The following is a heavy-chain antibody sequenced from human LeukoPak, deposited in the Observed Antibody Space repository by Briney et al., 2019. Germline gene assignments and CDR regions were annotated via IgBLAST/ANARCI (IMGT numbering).Heavy chain of an antibody. CDR1: GGTFSIYA. CDR2: IIPIFGTA. J-gene: IGHJ4*02. V-gene: IGHV1-69*13. Sequence: GASVKVSCKASGGTFSIYAISWVRQAPGQGLEWMGGIIPIFGTANYAQKFQGRVTITADESTSTAYMELSSLRSEDTAVYYCAREVTIGGHYFDYWGQGTLVTVSS. CDR3: AREVTIGGHYFDY. D-gene: IGHD3-10*01.